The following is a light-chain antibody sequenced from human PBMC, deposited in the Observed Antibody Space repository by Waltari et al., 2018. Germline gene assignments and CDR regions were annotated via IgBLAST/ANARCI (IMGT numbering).Light chain of an antibody. CDR1: NIGDRT. Sequence: SYVLTQPPSVSVAPGKTAMITCGADNIGDRTVHWYPQRPGQAPVLVAVDDSERPSGIPGRFSGSNSGDTATLTISRVAGGDEADYSGQVWDDSSDHVVFGGGTKLTVL. CDR3: QVWDDSSDHVV. V-gene: IGLV3-21*03. CDR2: DDS. J-gene: IGLJ2*01.